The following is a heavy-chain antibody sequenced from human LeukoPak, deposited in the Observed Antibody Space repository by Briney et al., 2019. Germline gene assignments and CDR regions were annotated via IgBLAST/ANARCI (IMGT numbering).Heavy chain of an antibody. CDR1: GYTLTELS. Sequence: ASVKVSCKVSGYTLTELSMHWVRQAPGKWLEWMGGFDPEDGETIYAQKFQGRVTMTEDTSTDTAYMELSSLRSEDTAVYYCATARYNWNYGAFDIWGQGTMVTVSS. J-gene: IGHJ3*02. CDR3: ATARYNWNYGAFDI. D-gene: IGHD1-7*01. V-gene: IGHV1-24*01. CDR2: FDPEDGET.